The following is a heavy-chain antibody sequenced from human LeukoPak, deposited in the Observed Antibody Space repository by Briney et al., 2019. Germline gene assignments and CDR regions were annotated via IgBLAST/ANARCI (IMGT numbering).Heavy chain of an antibody. CDR1: GFTFSSYE. D-gene: IGHD3-9*01. CDR2: ISSSGSTI. CDR3: ARGLKLRYFDWLPPDTYYYYMDV. V-gene: IGHV3-48*03. J-gene: IGHJ6*03. Sequence: PGGSLRLSCAASGFTFSSYEMNWVRQAPGKGLEWVSYISSSGSTIYYADSVKGRFTISRDNAKNSLYLQMNSLRAEDTAVYYCARGLKLRYFDWLPPDTYYYYMDVWGKGTTVTISS.